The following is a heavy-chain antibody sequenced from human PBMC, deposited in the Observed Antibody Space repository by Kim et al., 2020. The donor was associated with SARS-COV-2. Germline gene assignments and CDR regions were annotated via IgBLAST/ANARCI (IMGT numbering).Heavy chain of an antibody. J-gene: IGHJ5*02. Sequence: AQRLQGRVTMTTDTSTSTAYMELRSLGSDDTAVYYCARAGVVVITGDWFDPWGQGTLVTVSS. D-gene: IGHD3-22*01. CDR3: ARAGVVVITGDWFDP. V-gene: IGHV1-18*01.